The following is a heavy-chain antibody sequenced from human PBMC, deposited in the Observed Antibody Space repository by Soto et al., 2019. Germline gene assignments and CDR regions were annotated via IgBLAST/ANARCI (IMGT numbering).Heavy chain of an antibody. Sequence: ASVKVYCKASGYTYTGYYMHWVRHAPGQGLEWMGWINPNSGGTNYAQKFQGRVTMTRDTSISTAYMELSRLRSDDTAVYYCARDGIAAAGTGDYWGQGTLVTVYS. CDR1: GYTYTGYY. V-gene: IGHV1-2*02. J-gene: IGHJ4*02. CDR3: ARDGIAAAGTGDY. D-gene: IGHD6-13*01. CDR2: INPNSGGT.